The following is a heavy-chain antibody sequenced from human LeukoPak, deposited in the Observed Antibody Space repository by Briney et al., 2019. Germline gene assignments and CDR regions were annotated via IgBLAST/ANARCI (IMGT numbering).Heavy chain of an antibody. Sequence: PGGSLRLSCAASGFTFSSYWMHWVRQAPGKGLVWVSRINSDGSSTNYADSVKGRFTISRDNAKNTLYLQMNSLRAEDTAVYYCARVSRSASSIDYWGQGTLVTVSS. CDR3: ARVSRSASSIDY. CDR2: INSDGSST. J-gene: IGHJ4*02. V-gene: IGHV3-74*01. CDR1: GFTFSSYW. D-gene: IGHD5/OR15-5a*01.